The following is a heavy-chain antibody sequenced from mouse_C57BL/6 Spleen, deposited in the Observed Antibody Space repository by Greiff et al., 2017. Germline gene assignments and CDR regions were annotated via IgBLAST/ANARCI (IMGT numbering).Heavy chain of an antibody. CDR3: TRRDYYGNNYYAMDY. CDR1: GYTFTDYE. CDR2: IDPETGGT. Sequence: VQLQQSGAELVRPGASVTLSCKASGYTFTDYEMHWVKQTPVHGLEWIGAIDPETGGTAYNQKFKGKAILTADKSSSTAYMELRSLTSEDSAVYYCTRRDYYGNNYYAMDYWDQGTSVTVSS. J-gene: IGHJ4*01. D-gene: IGHD2-1*01. V-gene: IGHV1-15*01.